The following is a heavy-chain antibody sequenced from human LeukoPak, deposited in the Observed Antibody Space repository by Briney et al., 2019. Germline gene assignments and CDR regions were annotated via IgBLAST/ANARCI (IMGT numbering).Heavy chain of an antibody. CDR3: ATHVGCSGGTCSLDY. Sequence: GESLKISCKGSGYSFTNSWIGWVRQMPGKGLEWMGIIYPGDSDTRYSPSFQGQVTISADKSITTAYLQWSSLKASDTAMYYCATHVGCSGGTCSLDYWGQGTLVTVSS. D-gene: IGHD2-15*01. V-gene: IGHV5-51*01. J-gene: IGHJ4*02. CDR2: IYPGDSDT. CDR1: GYSFTNSW.